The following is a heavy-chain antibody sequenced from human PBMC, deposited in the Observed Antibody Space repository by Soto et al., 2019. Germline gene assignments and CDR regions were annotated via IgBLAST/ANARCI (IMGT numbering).Heavy chain of an antibody. J-gene: IGHJ4*02. V-gene: IGHV3-23*01. D-gene: IGHD3-10*01. CDR1: GFTFSTYG. CDR3: AKALVWGITAFDY. Sequence: PGGSLRLSCAASGFTFSTYGMYWVRQAPGKGLEYVSSISFSGDATAYADSVKGRFTVSRDNSKNTLYLQMSSLRTEDTAVYYCAKALVWGITAFDYWGQGTLVTVSS. CDR2: ISFSGDAT.